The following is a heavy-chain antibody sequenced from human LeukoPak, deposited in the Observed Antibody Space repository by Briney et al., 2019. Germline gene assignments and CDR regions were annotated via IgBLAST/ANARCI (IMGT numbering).Heavy chain of an antibody. CDR1: GFTFSNYW. CDR2: IKQDGTEK. Sequence: GGSLRLSCAASGFTFSNYWMTWVRQAPGKGLEWVANIKQDGTEKYYVDSVRGRFTISRDNAKNSLYLQVNSLRAEDTAVYYCARASTAYYFGSGSFYNRVEAFDIWGQGTLVTVSS. D-gene: IGHD3-10*01. CDR3: ARASTAYYFGSGSFYNRVEAFDI. J-gene: IGHJ3*02. V-gene: IGHV3-7*04.